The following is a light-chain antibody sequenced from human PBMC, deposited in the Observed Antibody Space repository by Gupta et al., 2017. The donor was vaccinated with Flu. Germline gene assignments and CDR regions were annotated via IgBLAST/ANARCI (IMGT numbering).Light chain of an antibody. V-gene: IGKV3-11*01. CDR3: QQRSNWPPRYT. J-gene: IGKJ2*01. CDR1: QSVSSY. CDR2: DAS. Sequence: EIVLTQSPATLSLSPGERATLSCRASQSVSSYLAWYQQKPGQAPRLLIYDASNRATGIPARFSGSGSGTDVXLTISSXEPEDFAVYYCQQRSNWPPRYTFGXGTKLEIK.